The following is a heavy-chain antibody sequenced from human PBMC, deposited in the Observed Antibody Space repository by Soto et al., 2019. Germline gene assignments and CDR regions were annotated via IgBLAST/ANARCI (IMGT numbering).Heavy chain of an antibody. CDR1: GFTFSSYA. CDR3: ARDPVYDYIWGSYFIPWFDP. CDR2: SSSSGSTI. V-gene: IGHV3-48*01. D-gene: IGHD3-16*01. J-gene: IGHJ5*02. Sequence: PGGSLRLSCAASGFTFSSYAMSWVRQAPGKGLEWVSYSSSSGSTIYYADSVKGRFTISRDNAKNSLYLQMNSLRAEDTAVYYCARDPVYDYIWGSYFIPWFDPWGQGTLVTVSS.